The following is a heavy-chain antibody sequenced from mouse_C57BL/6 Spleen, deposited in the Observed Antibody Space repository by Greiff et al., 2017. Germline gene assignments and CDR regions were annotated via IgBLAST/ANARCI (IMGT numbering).Heavy chain of an antibody. V-gene: IGHV5-4*01. CDR2: ISDGGSYT. CDR1: GFTFSSYA. J-gene: IGHJ2*01. Sequence: EVTVVESGGGLVKPGGSLKLSCAASGFTFSSYAMSWVRQTPEKRLEWVATISDGGSYTYYPDNVKGRFTISRDNANNNLYLQMSHLKSEDTAMYYCARDQYLLGDFDYWGQGTTLTVSS. D-gene: IGHD5-1*01. CDR3: ARDQYLLGDFDY.